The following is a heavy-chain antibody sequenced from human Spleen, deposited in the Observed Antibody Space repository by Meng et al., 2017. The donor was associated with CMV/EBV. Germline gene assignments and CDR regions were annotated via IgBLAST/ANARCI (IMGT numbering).Heavy chain of an antibody. CDR2: ISWDDDK. D-gene: IGHD3-22*01. Sequence: LSVLSLVPSGLAVGWFRQPPRKSLEWLALISWDDDKRYSPSLKSRLTITKDSSKNQVVLTMANMDPVDTATYYCAHRDYYNSGGYYSWGQGTLVTVSS. V-gene: IGHV2-5*02. J-gene: IGHJ4*02. CDR1: VLSLVPSGLA. CDR3: AHRDYYNSGGYYS.